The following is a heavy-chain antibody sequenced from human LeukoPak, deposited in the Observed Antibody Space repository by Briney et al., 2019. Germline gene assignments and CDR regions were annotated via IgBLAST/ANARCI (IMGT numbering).Heavy chain of an antibody. V-gene: IGHV1-18*01. CDR1: GYTFTSYG. Sequence: GASVKVSCKASGYTFTSYGIIWVRQAPGQGLEWMGWFSAYNGNTNYAQKLQGRVTMTTDTSTSTAYMELRSLRSDDTAVYYCARDPGDYDILTGLGNWFDPWGQGTLVTVSS. J-gene: IGHJ5*02. D-gene: IGHD3-9*01. CDR2: FSAYNGNT. CDR3: ARDPGDYDILTGLGNWFDP.